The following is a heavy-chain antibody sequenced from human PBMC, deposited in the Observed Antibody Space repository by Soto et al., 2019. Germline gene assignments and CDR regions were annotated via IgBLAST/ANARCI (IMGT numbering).Heavy chain of an antibody. J-gene: IGHJ4*02. Sequence: PSETLSLTCAVSGGSISSGGSSWSWIRQPPGKGLEWIGYIYHSGSTNYNPSLKSRVTISVDTSKNQFSLKLGSVTAADTAVYYCARRYGYSFDYWGQGTLVTVSS. CDR1: GGSISSGGSS. CDR2: IYHSGST. CDR3: ARRYGYSFDY. V-gene: IGHV4-30-2*01. D-gene: IGHD1-1*01.